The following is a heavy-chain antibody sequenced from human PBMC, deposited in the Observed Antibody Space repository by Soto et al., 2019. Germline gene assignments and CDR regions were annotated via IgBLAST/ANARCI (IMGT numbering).Heavy chain of an antibody. CDR2: ISYDGSNK. CDR3: AKDTYYYGSGRDGMDV. Sequence: QVQLVESGGGVVQPGRSLRLSCAASGFTFSSYGMHWVRQAPGKGLEWVAVISYDGSNKYYADSVKGRFTISRDNSKNTLYLQMNSLRAEDTAVHYCAKDTYYYGSGRDGMDVWGQGTTVTVSS. J-gene: IGHJ6*02. D-gene: IGHD3-10*01. CDR1: GFTFSSYG. V-gene: IGHV3-30*18.